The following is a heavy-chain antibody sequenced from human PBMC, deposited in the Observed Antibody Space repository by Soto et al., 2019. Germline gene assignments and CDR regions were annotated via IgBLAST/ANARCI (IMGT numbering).Heavy chain of an antibody. V-gene: IGHV1-24*01. D-gene: IGHD3-3*01. CDR3: AKPGYYDFWSGRKGYYYGMDV. Sequence: GASVKVSCKVSGYTLTELSMHWVRQAPGKGLAWMGGFDPEDGETIYAQKFQGRVTMTEDTSTDTAYMELSSLRSEDTAVYYCAKPGYYDFWSGRKGYYYGMDVWGQGTTVTVSS. J-gene: IGHJ6*02. CDR2: FDPEDGET. CDR1: GYTLTELS.